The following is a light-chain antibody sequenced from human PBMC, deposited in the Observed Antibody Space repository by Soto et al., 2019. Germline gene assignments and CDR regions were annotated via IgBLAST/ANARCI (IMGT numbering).Light chain of an antibody. V-gene: IGKV3D-15*01. Sequence: EIVLTQSPGTLSLSPGERATLSCRASQSVSYYLAWYQQKPGQAPRLLIYDASSRATGVPDRFSGSGSGTDFTLTISSLQSEDFAVYYCQQYNNWPPYTFGQGTKLEIK. CDR2: DAS. CDR1: QSVSYY. CDR3: QQYNNWPPYT. J-gene: IGKJ2*01.